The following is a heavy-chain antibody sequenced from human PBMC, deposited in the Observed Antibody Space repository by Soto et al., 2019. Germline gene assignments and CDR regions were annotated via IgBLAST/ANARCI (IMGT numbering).Heavy chain of an antibody. Sequence: SETLSLTCAVYGGSFSGYYWSWIRQPPGKGLEWIGEINHSGSTNYNPSLKSRVTISVDTSKNRFSLKLSSVTAADTAVYYCARGRGAVAGPYYYYGMDVWGQGTTVTVSS. J-gene: IGHJ6*02. CDR1: GGSFSGYY. D-gene: IGHD6-19*01. CDR3: ARGRGAVAGPYYYYGMDV. V-gene: IGHV4-34*01. CDR2: INHSGST.